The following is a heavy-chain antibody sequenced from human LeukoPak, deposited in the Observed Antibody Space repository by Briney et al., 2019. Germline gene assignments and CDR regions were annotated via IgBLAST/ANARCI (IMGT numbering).Heavy chain of an antibody. V-gene: IGHV3-64*01. CDR3: ARDTAMVDYYYMDV. J-gene: IGHJ6*03. CDR1: GFTFSSYA. Sequence: GGSLRLSCAASGFTFSSYAMHWVRQAPGKGLEYVSAISSNGGSTYYANSVKGRFTISRDNSKNTLYLQMNSLRAEDTAVYYFARDTAMVDYYYMDVWGKGTTVTVSS. D-gene: IGHD5-18*01. CDR2: ISSNGGST.